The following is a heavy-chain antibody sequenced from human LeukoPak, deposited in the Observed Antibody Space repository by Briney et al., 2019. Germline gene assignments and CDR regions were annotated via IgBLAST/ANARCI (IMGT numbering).Heavy chain of an antibody. J-gene: IGHJ4*02. CDR3: ARGSFYSSSSATDY. V-gene: IGHV3-21*01. CDR1: GFTFSSYS. D-gene: IGHD6-6*01. Sequence: GGSLRLSCAASGFTFSSYSMNWVRQAPGKGLEWVSSISSSSSYIYYADSVKGRFTISRDNAKNSLYLQMNSLRAEDTAVYYCARGSFYSSSSATDYWGQGTLVTVSA. CDR2: ISSSSSYI.